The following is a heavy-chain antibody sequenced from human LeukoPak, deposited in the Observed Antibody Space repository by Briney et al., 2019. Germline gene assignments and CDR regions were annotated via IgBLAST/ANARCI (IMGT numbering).Heavy chain of an antibody. V-gene: IGHV3-23*01. CDR3: AKDRIRAGIAAAGTVPFDI. D-gene: IGHD6-13*01. CDR1: GFTFSSYA. CDR2: ISGSGGST. J-gene: IGHJ3*02. Sequence: GGSLRLSCAASGFTFSSYAMSWVRQAPGNGLEWVSAISGSGGSTYYADSVKGRFTISRDNSKNTLYLQMNSLRAEDTAVYYCAKDRIRAGIAAAGTVPFDIWGQGTMVTVSS.